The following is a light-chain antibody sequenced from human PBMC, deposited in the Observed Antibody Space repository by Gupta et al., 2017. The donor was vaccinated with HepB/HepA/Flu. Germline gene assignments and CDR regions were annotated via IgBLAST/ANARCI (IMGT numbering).Light chain of an antibody. V-gene: IGKV3-20*01. Sequence: IVLTQSPGTLSLSPGERATLSCRASQSVSSSYLAWYQQKPGQAPRLLIYGATSRATGIPGMFSGSGSGTEFTLTISRQEPEEFAVYYCQHEGSPPGTFGQGTKVEIK. CDR2: GAT. CDR1: QSVSSSY. CDR3: QHEGSPPGT. J-gene: IGKJ1*01.